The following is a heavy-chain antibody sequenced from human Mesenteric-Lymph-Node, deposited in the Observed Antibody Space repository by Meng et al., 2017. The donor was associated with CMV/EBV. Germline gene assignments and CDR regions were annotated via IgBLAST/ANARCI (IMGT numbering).Heavy chain of an antibody. CDR3: ARGSSYDILTGYFDY. J-gene: IGHJ4*02. D-gene: IGHD3-9*01. CDR2: INHSGST. Sequence: VHFHQGGGGLLKPSETRSVTCAVYGGSFSGYYWNWIRQSPEKGLEWIGEINHSGSTTYNPSFTSRIIISVDTSTNQISLNMSSVTAADTAVYYCARGSSYDILTGYFDYWGQGALVTVSS. V-gene: IGHV4-34*01. CDR1: GGSFSGYY.